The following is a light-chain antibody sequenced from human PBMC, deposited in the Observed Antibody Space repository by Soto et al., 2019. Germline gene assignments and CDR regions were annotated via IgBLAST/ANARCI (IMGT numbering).Light chain of an antibody. J-gene: IGKJ3*01. V-gene: IGKV3-20*01. CDR2: GTS. CDR3: QQYGSSPET. Sequence: EVVLTQSPGTLSLSRGERATLSCRASERIYSAYLGWYQQKPGQAPRLLIYGTSSSATGIPDRFSGIGSGTDFTLTISRLEPEDFAVYYCQQYGSSPETFGPGTKVDIK. CDR1: ERIYSAY.